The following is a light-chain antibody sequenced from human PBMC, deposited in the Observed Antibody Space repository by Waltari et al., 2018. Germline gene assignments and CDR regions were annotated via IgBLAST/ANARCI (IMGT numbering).Light chain of an antibody. Sequence: QSVLTQPPSVSEAPRQRVTISCSGSSSNIGNNAVHWYQQLPGKAPSILIYDDSLLPLGVSDRFSGSKSGTSASLAISGLQSEDEALYYCATWDDSLNGGVFGGGTKLTVL. CDR1: SSNIGNNA. CDR3: ATWDDSLNGGV. V-gene: IGLV1-36*01. CDR2: DDS. J-gene: IGLJ3*02.